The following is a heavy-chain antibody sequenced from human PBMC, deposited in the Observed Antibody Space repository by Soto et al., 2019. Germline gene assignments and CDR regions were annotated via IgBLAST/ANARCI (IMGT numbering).Heavy chain of an antibody. J-gene: IGHJ6*02. Sequence: QVQLVESGGGVVQPERSQRLSCAASDFTFGTYVMHWVRQAPGKGLEWVALISFDGSSQYYADSVKGRFTISRDNSRNTVYLQMNSLRPEDTAVYYCAREMIPMIMGGMSALDVWGHGTTVTVS. D-gene: IGHD3-22*01. V-gene: IGHV3-30*04. CDR2: ISFDGSSQ. CDR1: DFTFGTYV. CDR3: AREMIPMIMGGMSALDV.